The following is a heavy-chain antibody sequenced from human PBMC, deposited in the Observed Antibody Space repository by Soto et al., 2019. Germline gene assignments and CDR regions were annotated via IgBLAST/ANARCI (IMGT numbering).Heavy chain of an antibody. D-gene: IGHD4-4*01. V-gene: IGHV1-58*01. CDR1: RFTFTSCA. Sequence: ASVKASCKASRFTFTSCAVQWVRQSRVQRLEWIGWIVVGSGNTNYAQKFQERVTITRDMSTSTAYMELSSLRSEDTDVYYCAADPVTTGLGYYYGMDVWGQGTTVTVSS. CDR3: AADPVTTGLGYYYGMDV. J-gene: IGHJ6*02. CDR2: IVVGSGNT.